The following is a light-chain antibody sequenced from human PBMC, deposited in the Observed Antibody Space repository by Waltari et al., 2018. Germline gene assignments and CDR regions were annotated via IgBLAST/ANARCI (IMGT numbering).Light chain of an antibody. CDR3: QQYNNWPLT. Sequence: EIVMIQSPATLSVSPGERATLSCRASQSVSSNLAWYHQKPGQAPRLLIYSASTRATGIPARFSGSGSGTEFTLTISSLQSEDFAVYYCQQYNNWPLTFGGGTKVEIK. CDR1: QSVSSN. J-gene: IGKJ4*01. V-gene: IGKV3-15*01. CDR2: SAS.